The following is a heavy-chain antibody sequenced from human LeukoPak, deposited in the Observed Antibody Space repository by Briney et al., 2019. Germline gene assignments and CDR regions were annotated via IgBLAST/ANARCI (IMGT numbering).Heavy chain of an antibody. CDR3: VTSTGYFNTWGAFDI. CDR1: GFTFTAFY. D-gene: IGHD2-15*01. Sequence: ASVKVSCKASGFTFTAFYMHWVRQAPGQGLEWMAWINLSSGGTNYAQKFRGRVTMTRDSSISTAHMELTSLRSDDTAIYYCVTSTGYFNTWGAFDIWGQGTMVTVSS. CDR2: INLSSGGT. V-gene: IGHV1-2*02. J-gene: IGHJ3*02.